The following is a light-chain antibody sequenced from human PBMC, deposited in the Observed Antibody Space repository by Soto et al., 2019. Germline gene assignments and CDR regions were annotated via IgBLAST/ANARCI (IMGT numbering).Light chain of an antibody. CDR2: DVS. J-gene: IGLJ1*01. V-gene: IGLV2-11*01. CDR3: CSYAGSYTFDV. Sequence: QSALTQPRSVSGSPGQSVTISCTGTSSDVGGYNYVSWYQQHPGKAPKLIIYDVSKRPSGVPDRFSGSKSGNTASLTISGLQAEDEVDYYCCSYAGSYTFDVFGTGTKLTVL. CDR1: SSDVGGYNY.